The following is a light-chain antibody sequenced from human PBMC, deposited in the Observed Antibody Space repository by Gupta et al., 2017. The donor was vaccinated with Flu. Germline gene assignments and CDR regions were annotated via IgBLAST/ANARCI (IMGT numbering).Light chain of an antibody. CDR1: QSVASNS. CDR3: QQYGAYDPHT. CDR2: ATS. J-gene: IGKJ2*01. V-gene: IGKV3-20*01. Sequence: LTQSPGTLSLSPGERATLSCRASQSVASNSLAWYQHIPGQTPRLLIYATSSRDTGVPDRFSGGGFGTDLTLTISRRELEDFAVYYCQQYGAYDPHTFGQGTKLEIK.